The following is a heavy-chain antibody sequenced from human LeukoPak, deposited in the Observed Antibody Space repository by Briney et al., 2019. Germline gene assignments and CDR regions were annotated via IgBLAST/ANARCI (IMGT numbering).Heavy chain of an antibody. Sequence: SETLSLTCTVSGGSISSYYWSWIRQPAGKGLEWIGRINTSGTNYNPSLKSRVTISVDTSKNQFSLKLSSVTAADTAVYYCARASRYYYDSSGYYTPLGYFQHWGQGTLVTVSS. D-gene: IGHD3-22*01. CDR3: ARASRYYYDSSGYYTPLGYFQH. J-gene: IGHJ1*01. CDR2: INTSGT. CDR1: GGSISSYY. V-gene: IGHV4-4*07.